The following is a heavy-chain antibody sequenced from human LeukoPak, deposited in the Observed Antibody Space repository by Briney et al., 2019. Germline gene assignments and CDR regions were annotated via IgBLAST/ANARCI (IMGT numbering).Heavy chain of an antibody. Sequence: GGSLRLSCAASGFTFDDYGMSWVRQAPGKGLEWVSDINWNAGRTGYADSVKGRFTISRDNAKNSLYLQMNSLRAEDTAVYYCAELGITMIGGVWGKGTTVTISS. CDR3: AELGITMIGGV. J-gene: IGHJ6*04. CDR1: GFTFDDYG. CDR2: INWNAGRT. V-gene: IGHV3-20*04. D-gene: IGHD3-10*02.